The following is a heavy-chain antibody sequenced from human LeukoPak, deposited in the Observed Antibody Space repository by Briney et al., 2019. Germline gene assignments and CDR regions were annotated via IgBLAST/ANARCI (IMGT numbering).Heavy chain of an antibody. CDR3: ARVYYGSGSLHYYYYYMDV. V-gene: IGHV3-53*01. Sequence: GGSLRLSCAASGFTVTRNYMTWVRQAPGKGLEWVSVTYSGGRTYYEDSVKGRFTISRDNSKNTLYLQMNSLRAEDTAVYYCARVYYGSGSLHYYYYYMDVWGKGTTVTVSS. D-gene: IGHD3-10*01. J-gene: IGHJ6*03. CDR1: GFTVTRNY. CDR2: TYSGGRT.